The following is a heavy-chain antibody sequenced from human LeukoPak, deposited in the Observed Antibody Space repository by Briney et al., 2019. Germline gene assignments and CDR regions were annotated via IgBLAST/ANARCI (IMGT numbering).Heavy chain of an antibody. V-gene: IGHV4-38-2*01. CDR2: TYHSGST. Sequence: SETLSLTCAVSADSISSGYYWGWIRQPPGKGLEWIGNTYHSGSTSYNPSLKSRVTISVDTSKNQFSLKLSSVTAADTAVYYCARHMGLGYSYGYPYFDYWGQGTLVTVSS. D-gene: IGHD5-18*01. CDR3: ARHMGLGYSYGYPYFDY. CDR1: ADSISSGYY. J-gene: IGHJ4*02.